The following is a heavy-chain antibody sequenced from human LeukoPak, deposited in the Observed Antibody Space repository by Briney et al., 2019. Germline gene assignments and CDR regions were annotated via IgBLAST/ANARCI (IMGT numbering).Heavy chain of an antibody. V-gene: IGHV1-18*01. CDR2: ISVYNGNT. CDR3: ARSTLQLWSPYYYMDV. D-gene: IGHD5-18*01. Sequence: ASVKVSCKASGYTLTNYGISWVRQAPGQGLEWMGWISVYNGNTNYAQKFQGRVTMTTDTSTNTAYMELRSLRSDDTAMYYCARSTLQLWSPYYYMDVWGKGTTVTVSS. J-gene: IGHJ6*03. CDR1: GYTLTNYG.